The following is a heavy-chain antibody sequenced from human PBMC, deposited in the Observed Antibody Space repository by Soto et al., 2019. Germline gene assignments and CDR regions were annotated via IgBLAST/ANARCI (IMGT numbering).Heavy chain of an antibody. Sequence: QVQLVESGGGVVQPGTSLRLSCAASGFTFSASGMHWVRQTPGKGLEWVSLMVSDGSKAYYADSVKGRFTISRDNSKNALYLQMDSLRAEDMGVYCCAREGTTGTTWGFWIDSWGQGTLVTVSS. J-gene: IGHJ4*02. CDR2: MVSDGSKA. CDR3: AREGTTGTTWGFWIDS. V-gene: IGHV3-33*01. D-gene: IGHD1-1*01. CDR1: GFTFSASG.